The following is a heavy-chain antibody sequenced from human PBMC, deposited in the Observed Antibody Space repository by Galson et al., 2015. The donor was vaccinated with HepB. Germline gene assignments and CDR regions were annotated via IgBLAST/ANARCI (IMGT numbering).Heavy chain of an antibody. Sequence: SLRLSCAASGFTFSSYSMSWVRQAPGKGLEWVSYISSSSSTIYYADSVKGRFTISRDNAKNSLYLQMSSLRDEDTAVYYCARSPLRWLLPFDYWGQGTLVTVSS. V-gene: IGHV3-48*02. D-gene: IGHD2-15*01. CDR3: ARSPLRWLLPFDY. CDR1: GFTFSSYS. J-gene: IGHJ4*02. CDR2: ISSSSSTI.